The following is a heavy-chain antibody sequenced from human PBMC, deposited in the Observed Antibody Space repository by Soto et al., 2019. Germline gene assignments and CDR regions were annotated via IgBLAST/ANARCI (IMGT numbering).Heavy chain of an antibody. J-gene: IGHJ6*02. CDR3: ARGYCSSTSCYTTLYYYYGMDV. CDR1: GGTFSSYA. Sequence: QVQLVQSGAEVKKPGSSVKVSCKASGGTFSSYAISWVRQAPGQGLEWMGGIIPIFGPANYAQKFQGRVTITADESTSTAYMELSSLRSEDTAVYYCARGYCSSTSCYTTLYYYYGMDVWGQGTTVTVSS. V-gene: IGHV1-69*01. CDR2: IIPIFGPA. D-gene: IGHD2-2*02.